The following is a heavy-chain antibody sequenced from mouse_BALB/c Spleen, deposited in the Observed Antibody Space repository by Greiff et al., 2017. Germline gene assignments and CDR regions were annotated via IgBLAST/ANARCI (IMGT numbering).Heavy chain of an antibody. Sequence: EVMLVESGRGLVQPGGSRKLSCAASGFTFSSFGMHWVRQAPEKGLEWVAYISSGSSTNYYADTVKGRFTIARDNPKNTLFLQMISLKYEDTAMYDCARGGPYAMDYWGQGTSVTVSA. CDR1: GFTFSSFG. CDR2: ISSGSSTN. CDR3: ARGGPYAMDY. J-gene: IGHJ4*01. V-gene: IGHV5-17*02.